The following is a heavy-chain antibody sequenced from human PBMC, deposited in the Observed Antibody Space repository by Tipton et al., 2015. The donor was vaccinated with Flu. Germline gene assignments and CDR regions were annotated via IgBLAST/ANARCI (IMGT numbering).Heavy chain of an antibody. CDR3: ARQIYTSGELDYDYYYMDV. CDR1: GGTFGNYA. CDR2: IIPIFGTA. J-gene: IGHJ6*03. D-gene: IGHD6-25*01. V-gene: IGHV1-69*01. Sequence: QSGAEVKKPGSSVKVSCKTSGGTFGNYAINWVRQAPGQGLEWMGGIIPIFGTANYAQKFQGRVTITADESTSTAHMELSSLRADDTAVYYCARQIYTSGELDYDYYYMDVWGKGTTVTVSS.